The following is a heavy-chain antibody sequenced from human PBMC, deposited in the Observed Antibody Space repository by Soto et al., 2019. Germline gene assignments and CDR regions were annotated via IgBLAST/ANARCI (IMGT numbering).Heavy chain of an antibody. V-gene: IGHV1-69*12. CDR3: ARDSTTVTTDSYYCYGMDV. CDR1: GGTFSSYA. J-gene: IGHJ6*02. Sequence: QVQLVQSGAEVKKPGSSVKVSCKASGGTFSSYAISWVRQAPGQGLEWMGGIIPIFGTANYAQKFQGRVTITADESTSTAYMELSSLRSEDTAVYYCARDSTTVTTDSYYCYGMDVWGQGTTVTVSS. D-gene: IGHD4-4*01. CDR2: IIPIFGTA.